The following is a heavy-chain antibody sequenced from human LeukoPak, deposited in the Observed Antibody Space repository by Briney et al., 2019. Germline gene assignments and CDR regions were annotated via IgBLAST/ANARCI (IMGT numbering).Heavy chain of an antibody. CDR3: ARDQGLAAAGTFDY. CDR2: ISYDGSNK. D-gene: IGHD6-13*01. Sequence: PGRSLRLSCAASGFTFSSYGMHWVRQAPGKGLEWVAVISYDGSNKYYADSVKGRFTISRDNAKKSLYLQMNSLRAEDTAVYYCARDQGLAAAGTFDYWGQGTLVTVSS. V-gene: IGHV3-30*03. J-gene: IGHJ4*02. CDR1: GFTFSSYG.